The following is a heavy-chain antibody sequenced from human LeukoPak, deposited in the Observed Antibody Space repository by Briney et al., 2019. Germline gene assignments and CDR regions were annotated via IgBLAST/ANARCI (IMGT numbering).Heavy chain of an antibody. CDR3: ARAYGDSTTIDY. CDR1: GSTFSSYA. D-gene: IGHD4-17*01. V-gene: IGHV3-30*04. Sequence: GGSLRLSCAASGSTFSSYAMHWVRQAPGKGLEWVAVISYDGSNKYYADSVKGRFTISRDNSKNTLYLQMNSLRAEDTAVYYCARAYGDSTTIDYWGQGTLVTVSS. J-gene: IGHJ4*02. CDR2: ISYDGSNK.